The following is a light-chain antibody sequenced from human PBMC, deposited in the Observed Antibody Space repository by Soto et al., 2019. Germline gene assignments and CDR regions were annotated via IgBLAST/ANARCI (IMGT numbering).Light chain of an antibody. CDR1: QGISSW. V-gene: IGKV1-12*01. CDR2: AAS. CDR3: QQVNSFPIT. Sequence: QITQYATPVSVSDGGIINITCRASQGISSWLAWYQKKPGKAPNLLIYAASSLQSGVPSRFSGSESGTDFTLTIISLQPEDCAIYLCQQVNSFPITFGQGTRLEIK. J-gene: IGKJ5*01.